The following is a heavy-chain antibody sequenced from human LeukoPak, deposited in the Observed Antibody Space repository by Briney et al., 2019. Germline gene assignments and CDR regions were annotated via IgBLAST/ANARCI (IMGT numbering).Heavy chain of an antibody. CDR3: ARARRDGSGSYRGFDY. CDR2: IYYSGST. V-gene: IGHV4-39*07. J-gene: IGHJ4*02. CDR1: GGSISSSSYY. Sequence: SETLSLTCTVSGGSISSSSYYWGWIRQPSGKGLEWIGSIYYSGSTYYNPSLKSRVTISVDTSKNQSSLKLSSVTAADTAVYYCARARRDGSGSYRGFDYWGQGTLVTVSS. D-gene: IGHD3-10*01.